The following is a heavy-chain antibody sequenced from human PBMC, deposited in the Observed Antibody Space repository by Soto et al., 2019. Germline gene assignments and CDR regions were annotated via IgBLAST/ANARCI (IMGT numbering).Heavy chain of an antibody. D-gene: IGHD4-17*01. Sequence: EVQLLEAGGGLVQPGGALRLSCAASGFTFSSYAMNWVRQSPGKGLEWGSAISGNGGNTYYADSVKGRFIISRDSSKNTLYLQMNSLRAEDTAIYYCGRGVNSATTGSDYWGQGTLVTVSS. CDR3: GRGVNSATTGSDY. CDR1: GFTFSSYA. CDR2: ISGNGGNT. V-gene: IGHV3-23*01. J-gene: IGHJ4*02.